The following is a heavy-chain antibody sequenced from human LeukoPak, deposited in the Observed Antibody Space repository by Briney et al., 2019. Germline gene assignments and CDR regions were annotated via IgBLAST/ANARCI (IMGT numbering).Heavy chain of an antibody. D-gene: IGHD1-1*01. V-gene: IGHV4-39*01. CDR3: ASLQPDAFDI. J-gene: IGHJ3*02. CDR1: GGSISSSSYY. CDR2: IYYSGST. Sequence: SETLSLTCTVSGGSISSSSYYWGWVRQPPGKGLEWIGSIYYSGSTYYNPSLKSRVTISVDTSKNQFSLKLSSVTAADTAVYYCASLQPDAFDIWGQGTVVTVSS.